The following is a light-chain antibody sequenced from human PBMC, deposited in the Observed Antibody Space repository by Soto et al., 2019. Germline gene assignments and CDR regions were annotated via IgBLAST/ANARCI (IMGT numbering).Light chain of an antibody. J-gene: IGKJ4*01. Sequence: DLQMTQTPSSLSASVGDTVTITCQASQDISTYLHWFQQKPGKAPKLLIYAASTLQSGVPSRFSGSGSGTEFTLTISSLQTKDIATYNCQELTSYSPPIGRGTRVEIK. CDR2: AAS. CDR1: QDISTY. V-gene: IGKV1-9*01. CDR3: QELTSYSPP.